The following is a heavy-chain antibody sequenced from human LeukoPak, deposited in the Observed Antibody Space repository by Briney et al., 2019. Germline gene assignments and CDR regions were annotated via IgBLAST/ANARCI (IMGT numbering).Heavy chain of an antibody. Sequence: GASVKVSCKASGHIFTRYYLHWVRQALGQGLEWMGRINPNTGYTDYSYNFQGRVALTRDTSINTAYMEVTRLTSDDAAVYFCAVSRDYGDYYFDSWGLGTLVTVSS. CDR2: INPNTGYT. CDR3: AVSRDYGDYYFDS. CDR1: GHIFTRYY. V-gene: IGHV1-2*06. J-gene: IGHJ4*02. D-gene: IGHD4-17*01.